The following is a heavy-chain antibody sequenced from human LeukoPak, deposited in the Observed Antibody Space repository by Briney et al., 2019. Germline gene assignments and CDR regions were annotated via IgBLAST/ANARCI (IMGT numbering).Heavy chain of an antibody. Sequence: ASVKVSCKASGGTFSSYAISWVRQAPGQGLEWMGRIIPILGIANYAQKFQGRVTITADKSTSTAYMELSSLRSEDTAVYYCARAPRSRYGEPDYWGQGTLVTVSS. D-gene: IGHD4-17*01. J-gene: IGHJ4*02. CDR3: ARAPRSRYGEPDY. V-gene: IGHV1-69*04. CDR1: GGTFSSYA. CDR2: IIPILGIA.